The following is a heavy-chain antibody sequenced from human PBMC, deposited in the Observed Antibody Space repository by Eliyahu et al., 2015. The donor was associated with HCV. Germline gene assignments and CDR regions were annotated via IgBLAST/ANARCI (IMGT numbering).Heavy chain of an antibody. CDR2: INSEGTTI. Sequence: EVQLLESGGGLVQXGGSXRLSCEGSGVTFGSYXMHWVRQSPGKGLVWVSXINSEGTTITYEGSXKGRFTVSRDNTKNTXYLQMDRLRAEDTGVYYCARGTSQVALLWGQGTVVTVST. CDR1: GVTFGSYX. J-gene: IGHJ3*01. D-gene: IGHD5-12*01. V-gene: IGHV3-74*03. CDR3: ARGTSQVALL.